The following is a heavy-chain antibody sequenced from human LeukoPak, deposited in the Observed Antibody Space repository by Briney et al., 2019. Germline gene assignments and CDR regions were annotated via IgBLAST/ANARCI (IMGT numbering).Heavy chain of an antibody. V-gene: IGHV4-39*01. Sequence: PSETLSLTCTVSGGSISSSSFYWGWIRQPPGKGLEWIGIISYSGSTYYNPSLKSRVTISVDTSKNQFSLKLSSVTAADTAVYYCARQAYYDSWDWFDPWGQGTLVTVSS. D-gene: IGHD3-3*01. CDR2: ISYSGST. J-gene: IGHJ5*02. CDR1: GGSISSSSFY. CDR3: ARQAYYDSWDWFDP.